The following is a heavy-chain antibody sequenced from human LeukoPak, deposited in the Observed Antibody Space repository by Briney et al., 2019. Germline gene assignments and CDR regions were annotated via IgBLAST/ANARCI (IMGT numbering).Heavy chain of an antibody. Sequence: ASVNVSFKASGYTFTSYAMHWVRQAPGQRLEWMGWINAGNGNTKYSQKFQGRVTITRDTSASTAYMELSSLRSDDTAVYYCARDHDYGGNSIYYYYYMDVWGKGTTVTVSS. CDR2: INAGNGNT. V-gene: IGHV1-3*01. D-gene: IGHD4-23*01. CDR3: ARDHDYGGNSIYYYYYMDV. J-gene: IGHJ6*03. CDR1: GYTFTSYA.